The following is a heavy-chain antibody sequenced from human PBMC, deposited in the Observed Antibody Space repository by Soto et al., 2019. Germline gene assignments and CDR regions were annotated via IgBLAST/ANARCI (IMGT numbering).Heavy chain of an antibody. CDR3: SRAPFNAFWSGYYRAKYGDY. D-gene: IGHD3-3*01. Sequence: QVQLVQSGSEVKKPGSSVKVSCKASGGTFSSHAISWERQAPGQGLEWMGCIIPIFGATNYAQKFQGRDSISADKSAATVNIELSRLRSEDTAVYYCSRAPFNAFWSGYYRAKYGDYWGLGCL. CDR1: GGTFSSHA. CDR2: IIPIFGAT. V-gene: IGHV1-69*14. J-gene: IGHJ4*02.